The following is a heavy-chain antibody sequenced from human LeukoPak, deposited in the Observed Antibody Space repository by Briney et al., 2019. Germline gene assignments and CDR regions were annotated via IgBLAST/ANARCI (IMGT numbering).Heavy chain of an antibody. D-gene: IGHD6-6*01. Sequence: NTGESLKISCKGSGYSFPNYWIGWVRRMPGKGLEWMGIIYPGDSDTRYGPSFRGQVTISADKSISTAYLQWSSLKASDTAMYYCARLKIETTDSSSSFLFDYWGQGTLVTVSS. V-gene: IGHV5-51*01. CDR1: GYSFPNYW. CDR2: IYPGDSDT. CDR3: ARLKIETTDSSSSFLFDY. J-gene: IGHJ4*02.